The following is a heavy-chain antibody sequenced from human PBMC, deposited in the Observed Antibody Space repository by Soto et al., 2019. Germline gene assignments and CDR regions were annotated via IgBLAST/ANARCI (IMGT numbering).Heavy chain of an antibody. CDR1: GFTFSSYW. V-gene: IGHV3-74*01. CDR3: AVAVAGPTAIGY. CDR2: INSDGSST. D-gene: IGHD6-19*01. J-gene: IGHJ4*02. Sequence: EVQLVESGVGLVQPGGSLRLSCAASGFTFSSYWMHWVRQAPGKGLVWVSRINSDGSSTSYADSVKGRFTISRDNAKNTLYLQMNSLRAEDTAVYYCAVAVAGPTAIGYWGQGTLVTVSS.